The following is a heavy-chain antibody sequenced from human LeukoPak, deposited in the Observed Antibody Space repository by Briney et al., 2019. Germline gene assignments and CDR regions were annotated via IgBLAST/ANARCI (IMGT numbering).Heavy chain of an antibody. CDR1: GYTFTGYY. D-gene: IGHD3-22*01. Sequence: ASVKVSCKASGYTFTGYYMHWVRQAPGQGLEWMGWINPNSGGTNYAQKFQGRVTMTRDTSISTAYMELSRLRSDDTAVYYCARDGSEIFLYYYDSSGIYYFDYWGQGTLVTVSS. CDR3: ARDGSEIFLYYYDSSGIYYFDY. V-gene: IGHV1-2*02. J-gene: IGHJ4*02. CDR2: INPNSGGT.